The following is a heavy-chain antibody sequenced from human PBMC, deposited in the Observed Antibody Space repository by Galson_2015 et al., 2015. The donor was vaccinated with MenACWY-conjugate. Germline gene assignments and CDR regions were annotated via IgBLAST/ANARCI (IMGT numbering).Heavy chain of an antibody. J-gene: IGHJ4*02. D-gene: IGHD2-21*02. CDR3: AISLCGGDCYSGFDS. CDR1: AFTFSNYA. CDR2: ISGSGGGT. V-gene: IGHV3-23*01. Sequence: SLRLSCAASAFTFSNYAMNWVRQAPGKGLEWVSSISGSGGGTYYADSVKGRFTISRDNSKNTVYLQMNSLRADDTAIYYCAISLCGGDCYSGFDSWGQGTLVTVSS.